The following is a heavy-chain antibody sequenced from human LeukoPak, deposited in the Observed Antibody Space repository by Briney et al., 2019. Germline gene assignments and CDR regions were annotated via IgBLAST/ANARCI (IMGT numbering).Heavy chain of an antibody. V-gene: IGHV3-43D*03. CDR2: ISWDGGST. CDR3: AKDSRDFWSGYYYYYMDV. D-gene: IGHD3-3*01. CDR1: GFTFDDYA. Sequence: GGSLRLSCAASGFTFDDYAMHWVRQAPGKGLEWVSLISWDGGSTYYADSVKGRFTISRDNSKNSLYLQMNSLRAEDTALYYCAKDSRDFWSGYYYYYMDVWGKGTTVTVSS. J-gene: IGHJ6*03.